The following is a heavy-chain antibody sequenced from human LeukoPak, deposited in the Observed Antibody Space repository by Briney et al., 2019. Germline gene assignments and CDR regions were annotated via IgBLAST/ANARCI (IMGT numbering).Heavy chain of an antibody. CDR3: VRGDRYSFDY. Sequence: GSLRLSCAASGFRFSSYVMNWVRQAPGRGLGWVSYIGNTGRTIYYVDSVKGRFTVSRDNAKNSLYLQMNRLRAEDTAIYYCVRGDRYSFDYWGQGTLVTVSS. V-gene: IGHV3-48*03. D-gene: IGHD1-14*01. CDR2: IGNTGRTI. J-gene: IGHJ4*02. CDR1: GFRFSSYV.